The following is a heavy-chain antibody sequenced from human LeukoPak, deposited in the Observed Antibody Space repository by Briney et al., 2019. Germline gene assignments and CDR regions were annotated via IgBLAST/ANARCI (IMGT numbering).Heavy chain of an antibody. CDR2: IYYSGST. CDR1: GGSISSSSYY. Sequence: SETLSLTCTVSGGSISSSSYYWGWIRQPPGKGLEWIGSIYYSGSTYYNPSLKSRVTISVDTSKNQFSLKLSSVTAADTAVYYCARPPHDFWSGYHEDYWGQGTLVTVSS. CDR3: ARPPHDFWSGYHEDY. D-gene: IGHD3-3*01. V-gene: IGHV4-39*01. J-gene: IGHJ4*02.